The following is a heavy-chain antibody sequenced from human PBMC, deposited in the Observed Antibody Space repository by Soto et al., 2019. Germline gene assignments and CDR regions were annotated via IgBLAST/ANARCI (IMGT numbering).Heavy chain of an antibody. V-gene: IGHV4-4*01. CDR3: ARHIAVSGTRGFDH. D-gene: IGHD2-21*01. CDR1: GGSLTSNW. J-gene: IGHJ4*02. Sequence: QVQLQESGPGLMKPSGTLSLTCAVSGGSLTSNWWSWVRQPPGKGLEWIAEIFHTGSANYNPSLMGPLTISMDKSRNHLSLNLPSVTAADTAVFCCARHIAVSGTRGFDHWGQGTVVTVSS. CDR2: IFHTGSA.